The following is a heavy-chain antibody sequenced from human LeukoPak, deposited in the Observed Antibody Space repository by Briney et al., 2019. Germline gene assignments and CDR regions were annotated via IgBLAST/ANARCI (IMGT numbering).Heavy chain of an antibody. Sequence: GESLKISCKGSGYIFTSYWIGWVRQMPGKGLEWMGIIYPGDSEIRYSPSFQGQVTISADKSISTAYLQWSSLKASDTAMYYCARHRNPYCSSTSCYAFDIWGQGTMVTVSS. CDR2: IYPGDSEI. CDR1: GYIFTSYW. J-gene: IGHJ3*02. D-gene: IGHD2-2*01. V-gene: IGHV5-51*01. CDR3: ARHRNPYCSSTSCYAFDI.